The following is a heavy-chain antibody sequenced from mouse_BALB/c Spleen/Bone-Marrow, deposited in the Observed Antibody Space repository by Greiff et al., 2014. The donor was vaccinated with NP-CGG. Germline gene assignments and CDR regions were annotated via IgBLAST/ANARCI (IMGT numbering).Heavy chain of an antibody. J-gene: IGHJ3*01. CDR2: IDPYYGGT. CDR1: GYSFTGYN. Sequence: VQPKESGPELEKPGASVKISCQAPGYSFTGYNINWVKQSNGKSLEWLGNIDPYYGGTSYNQKFKAKATLTVDRSSSTAYMRLKSLTSEDSAVYYCARRGSSGYWFAYWGQGTLVTVSA. CDR3: ARRGSSGYWFAY. D-gene: IGHD3-1*01. V-gene: IGHV1-39*01.